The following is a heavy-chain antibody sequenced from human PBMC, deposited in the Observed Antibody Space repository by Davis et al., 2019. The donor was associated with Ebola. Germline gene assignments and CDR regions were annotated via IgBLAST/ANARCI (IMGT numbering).Heavy chain of an antibody. CDR2: IYSGGST. V-gene: IGHV3-53*01. D-gene: IGHD3-3*01. Sequence: PGGSLRLSCAASGFTFADYAMHWVRQAPGKGLEWVSVIYSGGSTYYADSVKGRFTISRDNSKNTLYLQMNSLRAEDTAVYYCARGSPYDFWRHEGAFDIWGQGTMVTVSS. J-gene: IGHJ3*02. CDR1: GFTFADYA. CDR3: ARGSPYDFWRHEGAFDI.